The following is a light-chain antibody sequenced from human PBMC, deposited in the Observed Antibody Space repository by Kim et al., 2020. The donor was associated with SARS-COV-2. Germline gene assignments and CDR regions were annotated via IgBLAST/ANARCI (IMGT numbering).Light chain of an antibody. J-gene: IGKJ1*01. CDR3: QQYGSLPRT. CDR1: QSVTNNY. CDR2: GAS. V-gene: IGKV3-20*01. Sequence: EIVLTQSPGTLSLSPGERATLSCRASQSVTNNYLAWYQQKPGQAPRVLFYGASIRATGIPDRFRGSGSGTDFTLTISRLEPEDFSVFYCQQYGSLPRTFGQGTKVDIK.